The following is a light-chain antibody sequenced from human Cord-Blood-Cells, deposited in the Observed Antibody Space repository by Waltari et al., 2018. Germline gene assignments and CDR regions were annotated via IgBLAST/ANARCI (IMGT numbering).Light chain of an antibody. CDR1: QGVSSY. J-gene: IGKJ4*01. V-gene: IGKV3-11*01. CDR2: DAS. CDR3: QQRSNWPPT. Sequence: EIVLTQSPATLSLSPGERATLSCRASQGVSSYLAWYQQKPGQAPRLLIYDASTRATGIPARFSGSGSGTDFTLTISSLEPEDCAVYYCQQRSNWPPTFGGGTKVEIK.